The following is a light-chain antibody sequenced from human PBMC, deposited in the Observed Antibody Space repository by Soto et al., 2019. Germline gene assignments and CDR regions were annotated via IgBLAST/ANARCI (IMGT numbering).Light chain of an antibody. J-gene: IGKJ1*01. CDR3: QQRRYWPVT. V-gene: IGKV3-11*01. CDR1: QSVSSY. Sequence: EMVLTQSPAILSMSPGERATLSCRASQSVSSYFAWYQQKPVQAPRLLIYAASNRDTGVPARFSGSGSGTDFTLTISSLEPEAVAVYYCQQRRYWPVTFGQGTKVEIK. CDR2: AAS.